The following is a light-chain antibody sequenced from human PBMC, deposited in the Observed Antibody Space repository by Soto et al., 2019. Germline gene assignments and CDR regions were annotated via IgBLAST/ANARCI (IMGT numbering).Light chain of an antibody. CDR1: QSVSRN. V-gene: IGKV3D-15*01. Sequence: EIVMTQSPATLSVSPGERATLSCRASQSVSRNLAWYQQKPGQAPRLLIYGASTRATGIPARFSGSGSGTEFTLTISSLRSEDFAVYYCQQYNNWPPWTFGQGTKVEIE. CDR2: GAS. J-gene: IGKJ1*01. CDR3: QQYNNWPPWT.